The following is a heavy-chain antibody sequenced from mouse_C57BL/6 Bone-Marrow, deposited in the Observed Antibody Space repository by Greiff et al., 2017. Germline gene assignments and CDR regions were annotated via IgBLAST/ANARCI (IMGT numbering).Heavy chain of an antibody. D-gene: IGHD3-2*02. V-gene: IGHV5-4*01. CDR2: ISDGGSYT. Sequence: EVKLVESGGGLVKPGGSLKLSCAASGFTFSSYAMSWVRQTPEKRLEWVATISDGGSYTYYPDNVKGRFTISRDNAKNNLYLQMSHLKSEDTAMYYCAREAQVAWFAYWGQGTLVTVSA. CDR3: AREAQVAWFAY. CDR1: GFTFSSYA. J-gene: IGHJ3*01.